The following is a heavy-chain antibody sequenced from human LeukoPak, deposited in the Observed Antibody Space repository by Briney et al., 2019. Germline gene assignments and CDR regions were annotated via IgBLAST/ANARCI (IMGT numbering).Heavy chain of an antibody. Sequence: GGTLRLSCAASGXTFSGYGMHWVRQAPGKGLEWVAVQWYDGSNKYYADSVKGRFTISRDNSKNTLYLQMNSLRAEDTAVYYCARDTDYYGSGSYPSWFDPWGQGTLVTVSS. D-gene: IGHD3-10*01. J-gene: IGHJ5*02. CDR2: QWYDGSNK. V-gene: IGHV3-33*01. CDR3: ARDTDYYGSGSYPSWFDP. CDR1: GXTFSGYG.